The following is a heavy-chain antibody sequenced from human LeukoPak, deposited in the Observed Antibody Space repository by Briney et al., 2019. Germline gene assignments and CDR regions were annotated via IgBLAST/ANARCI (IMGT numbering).Heavy chain of an antibody. CDR3: ARGGDSGSYYRYYYYYGMDV. J-gene: IGHJ6*02. Sequence: KTSETLSLTCAVYGGSFSGYYWSWIRQPPGKGLEWIGEINHSGSTNYNPSLKSRVTISVDTSKNQFSLKLSSVTAADTAVYYCARGGDSGSYYRYYYYYGMDVWGQGTTVTVSS. CDR1: GGSFSGYY. CDR2: INHSGST. D-gene: IGHD1-26*01. V-gene: IGHV4-34*01.